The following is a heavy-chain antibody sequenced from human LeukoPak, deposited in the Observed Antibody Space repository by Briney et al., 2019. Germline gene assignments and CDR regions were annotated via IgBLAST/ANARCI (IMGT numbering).Heavy chain of an antibody. J-gene: IGHJ4*02. CDR2: INPNSGGT. CDR3: AKAPYYGDSLTFDY. Sequence: ASVKVSCKASGYTFTGYYMHWVRQAPGQGLEWMGWINPNSGGTNYAQKFQGRVTMTRDTSISTAYMELSRLRSDDTAVYYCAKAPYYGDSLTFDYWGQGTLVTVSS. V-gene: IGHV1-2*02. CDR1: GYTFTGYY. D-gene: IGHD4-17*01.